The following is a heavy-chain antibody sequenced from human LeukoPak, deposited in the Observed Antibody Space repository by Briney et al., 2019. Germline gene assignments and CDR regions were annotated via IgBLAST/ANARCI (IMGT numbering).Heavy chain of an antibody. J-gene: IGHJ4*02. CDR3: ARGGVINYFDY. D-gene: IGHD3-10*01. Sequence: GGSLRLSCAASGFTFDDYAMHWVRQAPGKGLEWVSGINWNGGSTGYADSVKGRFTISRDNAKNSLYLQMNSLRAEDTALYYCARGGVINYFDYWGQGTLVTVSS. CDR2: INWNGGST. CDR1: GFTFDDYA. V-gene: IGHV3-20*04.